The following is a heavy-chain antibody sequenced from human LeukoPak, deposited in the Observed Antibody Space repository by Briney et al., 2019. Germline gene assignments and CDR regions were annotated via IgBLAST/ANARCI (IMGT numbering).Heavy chain of an antibody. V-gene: IGHV4-34*01. CDR2: INHSGST. CDR3: ARGVGPRVDY. Sequence: PSETLSLTCAVYGGSFSGYYWSWIRQPPGKGLEWIGEINHSGSTNYNPSLKSRVTISVDTSKNQFSLKLSSVTAADTAVYYCARGVGPRVDYWGQGTLVTVSS. D-gene: IGHD3-16*01. J-gene: IGHJ4*02. CDR1: GGSFSGYY.